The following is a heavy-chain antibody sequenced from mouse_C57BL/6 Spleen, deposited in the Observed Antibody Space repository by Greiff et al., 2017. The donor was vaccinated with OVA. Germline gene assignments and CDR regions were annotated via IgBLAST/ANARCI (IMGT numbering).Heavy chain of an antibody. CDR2: IDPSDSYT. V-gene: IGHV1-50*01. J-gene: IGHJ2*01. CDR3: ARRGNWDEDY. CDR1: GYTFTSYW. Sequence: QVQLKQPGAELVKPGASVKLSCKASGYTFTSYWMQWVKQRPGQGLEWIGEIDPSDSYTNYNQKFKGKATLTVDTSSSTAYMQLSSLTSEDSAVYYCARRGNWDEDYWGQGTTLTVSS. D-gene: IGHD4-1*01.